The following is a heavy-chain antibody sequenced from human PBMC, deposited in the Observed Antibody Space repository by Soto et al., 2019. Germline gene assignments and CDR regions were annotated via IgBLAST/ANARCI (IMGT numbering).Heavy chain of an antibody. D-gene: IGHD3-10*01. J-gene: IGHJ6*02. V-gene: IGHV3-72*01. CDR1: GFTFSDHY. CDR2: TRNKANSYTT. Sequence: GSLRLSCAASGFTFSDHYMDWVRQAPGKGLEWVGRTRNKANSYTTEYAASVKGRFTISRDDSKNSLYLQMNSLKTEDTAVYYCARDLGYGSGRHYYYYGMDVWGQGTTVTVSS. CDR3: ARDLGYGSGRHYYYYGMDV.